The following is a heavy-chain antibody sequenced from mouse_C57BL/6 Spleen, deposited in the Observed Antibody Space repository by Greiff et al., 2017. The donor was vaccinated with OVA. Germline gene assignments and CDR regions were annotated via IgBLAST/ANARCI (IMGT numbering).Heavy chain of an antibody. CDR1: GFTFTDYY. Sequence: EVKLMESGGGLVQPGGSLSLSCAASGFTFTDYYMSWVRQPPGKALEWLGFIRNKANGYTTEYSASVKGRFTISRDNSQSILYLQMNALRAEDSATYYCASLYGSSPSYAMDYWGQGTSVTVSS. D-gene: IGHD1-1*01. CDR2: IRNKANGYTT. CDR3: ASLYGSSPSYAMDY. V-gene: IGHV7-3*01. J-gene: IGHJ4*01.